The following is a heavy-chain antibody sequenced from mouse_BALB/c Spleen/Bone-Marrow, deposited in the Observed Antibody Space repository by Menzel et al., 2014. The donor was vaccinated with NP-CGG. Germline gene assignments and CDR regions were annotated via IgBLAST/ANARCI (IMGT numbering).Heavy chain of an antibody. CDR3: SRDRGVTQDFDV. J-gene: IGHJ1*01. D-gene: IGHD2-1*01. CDR1: GFSLTSYG. V-gene: IGHV2-9*02. Sequence: QVQLKQSGSGLVAPSPTLSITCTASGFSLTSYGVHWVRQPPGKGLEWLGVIWAGGSTNYYSALLSRLSISKDNSKSQIFLKMNMLQKNDTAMYFCSRDRGVTQDFDVWGAGTTVTVSS. CDR2: IWAGGST.